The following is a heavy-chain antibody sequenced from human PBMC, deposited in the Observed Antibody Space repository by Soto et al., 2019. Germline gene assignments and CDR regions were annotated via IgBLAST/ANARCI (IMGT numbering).Heavy chain of an antibody. CDR1: GYTFTSYY. V-gene: IGHV1-46*01. D-gene: IGHD5-18*01. Sequence: GASVKVSCKASGYTFTSYYMHWVRQAPGQGLERMGIINPSGGSTSYAQKFQGRVTMTRDTSTSTVYMELSSLRSEDTAVHYCARELQRSASFPGVAEGSYWGQGTLVTVSS. CDR3: ARELQRSASFPGVAEGSY. J-gene: IGHJ4*02. CDR2: INPSGGST.